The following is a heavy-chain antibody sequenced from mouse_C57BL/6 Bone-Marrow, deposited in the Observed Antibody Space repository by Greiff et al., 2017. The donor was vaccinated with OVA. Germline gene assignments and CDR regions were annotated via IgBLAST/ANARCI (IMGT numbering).Heavy chain of an antibody. Sequence: EVQLQQSGPVLVKPGASVKMSCKASGYTFTDYYMNWVKQSHGKSLEWIGVINPYNGGTSYNQKFKGKATLTVDKSSSTAYMELNSLTSEDSAVYYCAREGIYYGNSDYWGQGTTLTVSS. J-gene: IGHJ2*01. CDR1: GYTFTDYY. CDR2: INPYNGGT. D-gene: IGHD2-1*01. V-gene: IGHV1-19*01. CDR3: AREGIYYGNSDY.